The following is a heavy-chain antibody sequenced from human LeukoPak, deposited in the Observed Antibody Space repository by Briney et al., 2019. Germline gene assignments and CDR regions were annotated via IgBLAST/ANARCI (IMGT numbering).Heavy chain of an antibody. Sequence: PGGSLRLSCAASGFTFSSYGMHWVRQAPGKGLEWVAFIRYDGSNKYYADSVKGRFTISRDNSKNTLYLQMNSLRAEDTAVYYCARGLPSYDILTYFDYWGQGTLVTVSS. CDR3: ARGLPSYDILTYFDY. CDR1: GFTFSSYG. V-gene: IGHV3-30*02. CDR2: IRYDGSNK. D-gene: IGHD3-9*01. J-gene: IGHJ4*02.